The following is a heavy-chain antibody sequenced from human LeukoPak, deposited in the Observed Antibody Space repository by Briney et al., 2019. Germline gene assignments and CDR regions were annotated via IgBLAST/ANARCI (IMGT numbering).Heavy chain of an antibody. D-gene: IGHD3-10*01. CDR3: ARDKRLLWFGELLDY. Sequence: GGSLRLSCAASGFTFSSYWMSWVRQAPGEGLEWVANIKQDGSEKYYVDSVKGRFTVSRDNAKNSLYLQMNSLRAEDTAVYYCARDKRLLWFGELLDYWGQGTLVTVSS. V-gene: IGHV3-7*01. CDR1: GFTFSSYW. CDR2: IKQDGSEK. J-gene: IGHJ4*02.